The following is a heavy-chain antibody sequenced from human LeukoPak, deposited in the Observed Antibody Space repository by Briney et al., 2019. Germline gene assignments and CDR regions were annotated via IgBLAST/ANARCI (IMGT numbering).Heavy chain of an antibody. D-gene: IGHD6-13*01. CDR3: ARGRGIAL. J-gene: IGHJ4*02. V-gene: IGHV3-7*01. CDR1: GFTLSNYW. CDR2: IEEDGNKK. Sequence: GGSLRLSCATSGFTLSNYWMNWVRQAPGKGLEWVANIEEDGNKKNYVDSVKGRFTSSRDNVKNSIYLQMNSLRASGTGVYYCARGRGIALWGEGTLVTVSS.